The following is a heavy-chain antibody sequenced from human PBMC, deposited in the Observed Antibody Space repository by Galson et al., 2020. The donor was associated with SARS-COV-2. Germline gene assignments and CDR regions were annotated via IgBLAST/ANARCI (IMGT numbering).Heavy chain of an antibody. CDR3: ARVDYDFWSGTLNWFDP. J-gene: IGHJ5*02. Sequence: SVKVYCKASGGTFSSYAISWVRQAPGQGLEWMGGNIHIFGTANYAQKFQGRVTITADESTSTAYMELSSLRSEDTAVYYCARVDYDFWSGTLNWFDPWGQGTLVTVSS. D-gene: IGHD3-3*01. CDR2: NIHIFGTA. V-gene: IGHV1-69*13. CDR1: GGTFSSYA.